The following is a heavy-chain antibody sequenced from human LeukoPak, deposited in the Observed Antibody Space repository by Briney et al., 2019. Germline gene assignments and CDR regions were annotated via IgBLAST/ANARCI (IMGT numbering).Heavy chain of an antibody. CDR2: MNPDGSTK. V-gene: IGHV3-7*05. D-gene: IGHD6-19*01. Sequence: GGSLRLSCAASGFAFSSSWMAWVRQAPGKGLEWVANMNPDGSTKNYVDSVRGRLTISRDNAKNSLYLQMSSLRAEDTAVYYCARQLSGWYDADPYWGQGTLVTVSS. J-gene: IGHJ4*02. CDR3: ARQLSGWYDADPY. CDR1: GFAFSSSW.